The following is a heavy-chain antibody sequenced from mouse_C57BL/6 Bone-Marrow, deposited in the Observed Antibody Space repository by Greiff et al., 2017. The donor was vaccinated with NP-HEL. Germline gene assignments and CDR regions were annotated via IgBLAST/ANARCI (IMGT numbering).Heavy chain of an antibody. Sequence: VQLQQPGTELVKPGASVKLSCKASGYTFTSYWMHWVKQRPGQGLEWIGNINPGNGGTTYNEKFKSKATLTVDKSSSTAYMQLSSLTSEDSAVYYCARIYYGSRWYFDVWGTGTTVTVSS. CDR2: INPGNGGT. CDR1: GYTFTSYW. V-gene: IGHV1-53*01. J-gene: IGHJ1*03. CDR3: ARIYYGSRWYFDV. D-gene: IGHD1-1*01.